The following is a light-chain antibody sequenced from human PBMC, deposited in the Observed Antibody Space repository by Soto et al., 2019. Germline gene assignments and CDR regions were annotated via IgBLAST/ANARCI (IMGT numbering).Light chain of an antibody. Sequence: IQLTQSPSTLPASVGDGVKITCRASQSISNWLAWYHQKPGTAPKLLIYDASNLEAGVPSRFRGSGSGTDFTFTISRLQPEDIATYYCQQYENLPTLGQGTRLEIK. CDR3: QQYENLPT. CDR2: DAS. CDR1: QSISNW. J-gene: IGKJ5*01. V-gene: IGKV1-33*01.